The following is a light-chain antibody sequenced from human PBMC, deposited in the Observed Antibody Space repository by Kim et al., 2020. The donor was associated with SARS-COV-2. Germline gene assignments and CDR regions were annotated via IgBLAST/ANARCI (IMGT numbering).Light chain of an antibody. CDR1: SGSIASNY. J-gene: IGLJ2*01. V-gene: IGLV6-57*04. Sequence: NFMLTQPHSVSESPGKTVTISCTRSSGSIASNYVQWYQQRPGSAPTTVIYEDNQRPSGVPDRFSGSIDSSSNSASLTISGLKTEDEADYYGQSYDSSNVVFGGGTQLTVL. CDR2: EDN. CDR3: QSYDSSNVV.